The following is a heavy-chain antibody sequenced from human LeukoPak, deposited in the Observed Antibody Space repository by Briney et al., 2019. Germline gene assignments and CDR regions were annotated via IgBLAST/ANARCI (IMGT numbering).Heavy chain of an antibody. CDR3: ARHGKDLWFGELLPDY. CDR2: IYPGDSDT. D-gene: IGHD3-10*01. J-gene: IGHJ4*02. CDR1: GYSFTSYW. Sequence: GESLKISCKGSGYSFTSYWIGWVRQMPGKGLEWMGIIYPGDSDTRYSPSFQGQVTISADKSISTAYLQWSSLKASDTAMYYCARHGKDLWFGELLPDYWGQGTLVTVSS. V-gene: IGHV5-51*01.